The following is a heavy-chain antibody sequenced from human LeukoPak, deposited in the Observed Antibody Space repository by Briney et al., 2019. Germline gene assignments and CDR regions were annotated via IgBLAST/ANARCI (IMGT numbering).Heavy chain of an antibody. J-gene: IGHJ4*02. Sequence: GGSLRLSCSVSGFTFSSCAMHWARQAPGKGLEYVSVIRSDGVDVYYTDSVKGRFTISRDNSKNTLYLQMSSLRPEDTAVYYCVKDLLQVTMKKLDHWGQGTLVTVSS. V-gene: IGHV3-64D*06. CDR2: IRSDGVDV. CDR1: GFTFSSCA. CDR3: VKDLLQVTMKKLDH. D-gene: IGHD4-11*01.